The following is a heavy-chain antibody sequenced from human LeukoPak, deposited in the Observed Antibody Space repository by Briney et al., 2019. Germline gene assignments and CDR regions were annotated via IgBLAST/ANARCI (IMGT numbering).Heavy chain of an antibody. CDR3: ARGADSSGYYSIFYFDY. Sequence: SETLSLTCTISGGSISSYYWNWIRQPPGKGLEWIGYIYYSGSTNYNPSLKSRVTISVDTSKNQFSLKLSSVTAADTAVYYCARGADSSGYYSIFYFDYWGQGTLVTVSS. J-gene: IGHJ4*02. V-gene: IGHV4-59*01. D-gene: IGHD3-22*01. CDR2: IYYSGST. CDR1: GGSISSYY.